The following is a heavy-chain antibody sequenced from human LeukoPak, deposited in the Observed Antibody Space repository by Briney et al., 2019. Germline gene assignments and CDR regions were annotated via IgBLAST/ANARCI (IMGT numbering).Heavy chain of an antibody. CDR1: GYTFTSYG. D-gene: IGHD5-18*01. Sequence: ASVKVSCKASGYTFTSYGISWVRQAPGQGLEWMGIINPSGGSTSYAQKFQGRVTMTRDMSTSTVYMELSSLRSEDTAVYYCARARRPHSYGSGGLDYWGQGTLVTVSS. CDR3: ARARRPHSYGSGGLDY. J-gene: IGHJ4*02. V-gene: IGHV1-46*01. CDR2: INPSGGST.